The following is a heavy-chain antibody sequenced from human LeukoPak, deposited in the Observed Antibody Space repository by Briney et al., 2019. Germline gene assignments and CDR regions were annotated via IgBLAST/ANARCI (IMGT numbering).Heavy chain of an antibody. CDR3: ARENRFRMLAYYYYGMDV. CDR2: ISYDGSNK. V-gene: IGHV3-30-3*01. J-gene: IGHJ6*02. D-gene: IGHD2-8*01. Sequence: GGSLRLSCAASGFTFSSYAMHWVRQAPGKGLEWVAVISYDGSNKYYADSVKGRFTISRDNSKNTLYLQMNSLRAEDTAVYYCARENRFRMLAYYYYGMDVWGQGTTVTVSS. CDR1: GFTFSSYA.